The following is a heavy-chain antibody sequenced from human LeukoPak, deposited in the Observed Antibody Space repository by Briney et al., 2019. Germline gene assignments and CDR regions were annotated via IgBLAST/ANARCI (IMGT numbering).Heavy chain of an antibody. CDR1: GFTFSSYS. Sequence: GGSLRLSCAASGFTFSSYSMNWVRQAPGKGLEWVSSISSSSSYIYYADSVKGRFAISRDNAKNSLYLQMNSLRAEDTAVYYCASYPLNSGYDYGLDYWGQGTLVTVSS. V-gene: IGHV3-21*01. D-gene: IGHD5-12*01. CDR3: ASYPLNSGYDYGLDY. J-gene: IGHJ4*02. CDR2: ISSSSSYI.